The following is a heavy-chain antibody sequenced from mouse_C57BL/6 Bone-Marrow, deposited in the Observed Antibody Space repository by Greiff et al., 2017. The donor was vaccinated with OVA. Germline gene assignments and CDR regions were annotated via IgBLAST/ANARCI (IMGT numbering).Heavy chain of an antibody. J-gene: IGHJ3*01. CDR1: GFTFSSYG. V-gene: IGHV5-6*01. Sequence: EVQLKESGGDLVKPGGSLKLSCAASGFTFSSYGMSWVRQTPDKRLEWVATISSGGSYTYYPDSVKGRFTISRDNAKNTLYLQMSSLKSEDTAMYYCARHERLPFAYWGQGTLVTVSA. CDR3: ARHERLPFAY. CDR2: ISSGGSYT.